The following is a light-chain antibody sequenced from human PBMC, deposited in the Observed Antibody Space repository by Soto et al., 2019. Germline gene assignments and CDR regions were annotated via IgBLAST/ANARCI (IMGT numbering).Light chain of an antibody. CDR1: DNIGAW. V-gene: IGKV1-5*03. CDR2: KAS. J-gene: IGKJ1*01. Sequence: IPMTQSPSTLSASIGDRVAITCRVSDNIGAWVAWYQQKPGKAPKLLIYKASTLETGAPSRFAGSGSGTGFTHTITRLQPDDFATYYCQHYNSYSRTFGQGTKVDIK. CDR3: QHYNSYSRT.